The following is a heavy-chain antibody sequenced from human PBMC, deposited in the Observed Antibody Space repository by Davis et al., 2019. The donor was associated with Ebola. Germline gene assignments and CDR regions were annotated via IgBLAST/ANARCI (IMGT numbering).Heavy chain of an antibody. Sequence: GESLKISCAASGFTFSSYAMSWVRQAPGKGLEWVSVISGSGGSTYYADSVKGRFTISRDNSKNTLYLQMNSLRVEDTAVYYCAKGLGSSGWYYFDYWGQGTLVTVSS. V-gene: IGHV3-23*01. CDR2: ISGSGGST. CDR1: GFTFSSYA. D-gene: IGHD6-19*01. CDR3: AKGLGSSGWYYFDY. J-gene: IGHJ4*02.